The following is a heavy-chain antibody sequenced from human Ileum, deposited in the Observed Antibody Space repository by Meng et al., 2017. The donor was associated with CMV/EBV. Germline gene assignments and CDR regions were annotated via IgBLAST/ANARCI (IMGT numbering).Heavy chain of an antibody. CDR2: IYWNDDK. J-gene: IGHJ6*02. CDR3: EYSRQFYSYRDGYYYSAMDV. V-gene: IGHV2-5*01. CDR1: TSGGA. Sequence: TSGGAVGWIRQPPGEALEWLAAIYWNDDKYYSPSLKSRLTISRDTSKNQVVLTLTNVDPVDTATYYCEYSRQFYSYRDGYYYSAMDVWGQGTTVTVSS. D-gene: IGHD5-24*01.